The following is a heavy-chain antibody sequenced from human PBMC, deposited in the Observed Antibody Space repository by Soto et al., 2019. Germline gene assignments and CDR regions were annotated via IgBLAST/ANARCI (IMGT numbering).Heavy chain of an antibody. V-gene: IGHV4-59*01. CDR2: IYYSGST. D-gene: IGHD3-10*01. CDR1: GGSITNSY. CDR3: ANYRRGWFDP. Sequence: PLETLSLTCTVSGGSITNSYWSWIRQPPGKRLEWIGYIYYSGSTNYNPSLKSRVTISVDTSKNQFSLNLRSVTAADTAVYYCANYRRGWFDPWGQGTLVTVSS. J-gene: IGHJ5*02.